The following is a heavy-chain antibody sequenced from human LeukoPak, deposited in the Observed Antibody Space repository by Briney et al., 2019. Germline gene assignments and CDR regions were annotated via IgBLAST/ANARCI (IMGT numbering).Heavy chain of an antibody. CDR3: AKGDWPINY. CDR2: ISGSSDFI. J-gene: IGHJ4*02. V-gene: IGHV3-48*03. D-gene: IGHD5-24*01. CDR1: GFTFSRSE. Sequence: GGSLRLSCVASGFTFSRSEMNWVRQAPGKGLEWVSYISGSSDFIYYTDSVKGRFTISRDNSKNSLYMEMNNLRADDTAVYYCAKGDWPINYWGQGTLVTVSS.